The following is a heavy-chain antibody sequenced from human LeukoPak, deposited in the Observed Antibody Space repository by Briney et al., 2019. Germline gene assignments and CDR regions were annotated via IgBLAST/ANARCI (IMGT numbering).Heavy chain of an antibody. CDR3: ARGRYNWNPSLRFDP. CDR2: IYYSGST. V-gene: IGHV4-39*01. J-gene: IGHJ5*02. CDR1: GGSISSSSYY. D-gene: IGHD1-20*01. Sequence: PSETLSLTCTVSGGSISSSSYYWGWIRQPPGKGLEWIGSIYYSGSTYYNPSLKSRVTISVDTSKNQFSLKLSSVTAADTAVYYCARGRYNWNPSLRFDPWGQGTLVTVSS.